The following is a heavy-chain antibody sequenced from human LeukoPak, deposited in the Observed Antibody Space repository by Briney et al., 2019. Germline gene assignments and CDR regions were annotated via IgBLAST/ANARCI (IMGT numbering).Heavy chain of an antibody. CDR2: IYTGGTT. CDR3: AREISRFGI. Sequence: GGSLRRSCAASGFTVSSSNYMNWVRQAPGKGLEWVSGIYTGGTTYYTDSVKGRFTISRDNPSNTLYLQMNSLRSEHTAVYYCAREISRFGIWGQGTLVTVSS. CDR1: GFTVSSSNY. V-gene: IGHV3-66*01. J-gene: IGHJ4*02. D-gene: IGHD3-16*01.